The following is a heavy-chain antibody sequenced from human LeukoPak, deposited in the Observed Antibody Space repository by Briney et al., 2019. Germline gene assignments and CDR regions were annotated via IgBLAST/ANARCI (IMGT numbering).Heavy chain of an antibody. CDR1: GGTFSSYA. J-gene: IGHJ4*02. V-gene: IGHV1-69*13. Sequence: SVKVSCKASGGTFSSYAISWVRQAPGQGLEWMGGIIPIFGTANYAQKFQGRVTITADESTSTAYMELSSLRSEDTAVYYCAREIDRAGYNRFFDYWGQGTLVTVSS. CDR3: AREIDRAGYNRFFDY. CDR2: IIPIFGTA. D-gene: IGHD5-24*01.